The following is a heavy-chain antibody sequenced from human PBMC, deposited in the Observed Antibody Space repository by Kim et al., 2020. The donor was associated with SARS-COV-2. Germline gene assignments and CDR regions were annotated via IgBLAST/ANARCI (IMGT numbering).Heavy chain of an antibody. J-gene: IGHJ5*02. CDR3: ARLNSDSGKYFWFDP. CDR2: IYHSGGT. Sequence: SLFLTCAVSNGSISGNWWTWVRQPPGKGLEWIGEIYHSGGTTYNPSLRSRVTISVDKSKNHFSLNLSSVTAADTAVYYCARLNSDSGKYFWFDPWGQG. V-gene: IGHV4-4*02. D-gene: IGHD1-26*01. CDR1: NGSISGNW.